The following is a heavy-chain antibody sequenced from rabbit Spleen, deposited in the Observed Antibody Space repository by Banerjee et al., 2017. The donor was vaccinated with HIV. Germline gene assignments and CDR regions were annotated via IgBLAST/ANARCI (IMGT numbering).Heavy chain of an antibody. V-gene: IGHV1S45*01. CDR3: ARDLIGVIGWNFYL. CDR2: INASTGKP. CDR1: GFYFNTKYY. Sequence: QEQLEESGGDLVKPEGSLTLTCTASGFYFNTKYYMCWVRQAPGKGLEWIGCINASTGKPVYATWASGRFTISRTSSTTVTLRMTSLTAADRATYFCARDLIGVIGWNFYLWGQGTLVTVS. J-gene: IGHJ4*01. D-gene: IGHD2-1*01.